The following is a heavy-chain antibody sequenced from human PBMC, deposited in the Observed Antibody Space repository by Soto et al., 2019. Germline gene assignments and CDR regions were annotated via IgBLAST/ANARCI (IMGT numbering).Heavy chain of an antibody. CDR2: TRDKASNYAT. CDR3: IRDQGSRGES. V-gene: IGHV3-72*01. J-gene: IGHJ5*02. CDR1: GFIFSDHY. D-gene: IGHD3-16*01. Sequence: EVQLVESGGGLVQPGGSLRLSCAASGFIFSDHYMDWVRQAPGKGLEWVGRTRDKASNYATQYAASVKGRFTISRDDSKNSLYLQMNSLKTEDTAVYYCIRDQGSRGESWGQGTLVTVSS.